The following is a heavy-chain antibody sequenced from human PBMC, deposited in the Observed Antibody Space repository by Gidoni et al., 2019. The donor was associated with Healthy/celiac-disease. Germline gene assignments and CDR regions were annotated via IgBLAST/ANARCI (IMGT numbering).Heavy chain of an antibody. CDR1: GGSISSGDYY. CDR3: ARDTSLTGDQDY. J-gene: IGHJ4*02. V-gene: IGHV4-30-4*01. CDR2: IYYSGST. D-gene: IGHD7-27*01. Sequence: QVQLQESRPGLVQPSQTLSLTCTVSGGSISSGDYYWSWIRQPPGKALEWIGYIYYSGSTYYNPSLKSRVTISVDTSKNQFSLKLSSVTAADTAVYYCARDTSLTGDQDYWGQGTLVTVSS.